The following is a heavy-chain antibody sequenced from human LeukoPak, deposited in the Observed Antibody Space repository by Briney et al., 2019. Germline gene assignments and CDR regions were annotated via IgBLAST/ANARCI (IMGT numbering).Heavy chain of an antibody. Sequence: GASVKVSCEASGYTFTSYGISWVRQAPGQGLEWMGWISAYNGNTNYAQKLQGRVTMTTDTSTSTAYMELRSLRSDDTAVYYCARDLRVLVGATTFDYWGQGTLVTVSS. J-gene: IGHJ4*02. V-gene: IGHV1-18*01. D-gene: IGHD1-26*01. CDR3: ARDLRVLVGATTFDY. CDR2: ISAYNGNT. CDR1: GYTFTSYG.